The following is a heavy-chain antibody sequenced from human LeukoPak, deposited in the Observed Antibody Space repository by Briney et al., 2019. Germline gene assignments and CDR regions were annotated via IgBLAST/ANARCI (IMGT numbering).Heavy chain of an antibody. Sequence: PSETLSLTCAVYGGSFSGYYWSWIRQPPGKGLEWIGEINHSGSTNYNPSLKSRVTISVDTSKNQFSLKLSSVTAADTAVYYCARGYYDSSGYFDYWGQGTLVTVSS. CDR1: GGSFSGYY. CDR2: INHSGST. V-gene: IGHV4-34*01. J-gene: IGHJ4*02. D-gene: IGHD3-22*01. CDR3: ARGYYDSSGYFDY.